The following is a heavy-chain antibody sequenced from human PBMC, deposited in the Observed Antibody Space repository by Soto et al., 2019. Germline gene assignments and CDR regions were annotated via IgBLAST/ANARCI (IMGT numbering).Heavy chain of an antibody. Sequence: GGSLRLSCAASGFTFSSYVMSWVRQAPGKGLEWVSSISGSGGSTYYADSVKGRFTNSRDNSKNTLYLQMSSLRAENAALYYCAKAGGPYYYDGSGYYYEFDYWGQGTLVTVSS. V-gene: IGHV3-23*01. CDR1: GFTFSSYV. CDR3: AKAGGPYYYDGSGYYYEFDY. CDR2: ISGSGGST. J-gene: IGHJ4*02. D-gene: IGHD3-22*01.